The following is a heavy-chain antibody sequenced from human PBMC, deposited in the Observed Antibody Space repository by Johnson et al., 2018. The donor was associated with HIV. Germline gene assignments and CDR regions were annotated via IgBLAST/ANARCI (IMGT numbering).Heavy chain of an antibody. Sequence: VQLVESGGGLVQPGGSLRLSCAASGFTFSNYWMSWVRQAPGKGLEWVANIKEDGSEEYYVDSVEDRHTVSRDKAKNSLYLQIDSLRAEDTAVYYCARAGLYAFDIWGQGTMVTVSS. CDR3: ARAGLYAFDI. CDR2: IKEDGSEE. V-gene: IGHV3-7*02. J-gene: IGHJ3*02. CDR1: GFTFSNYW.